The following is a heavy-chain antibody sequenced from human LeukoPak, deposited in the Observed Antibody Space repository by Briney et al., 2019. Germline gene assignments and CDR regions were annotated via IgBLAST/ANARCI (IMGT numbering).Heavy chain of an antibody. V-gene: IGHV4-59*01. CDR3: ARGDIAAAGTFDY. CDR1: GGSFSGYY. J-gene: IGHJ4*02. D-gene: IGHD6-13*01. CDR2: IYYSGST. Sequence: PSETLSLTCAVYGGSFSGYYWSWIRQPPGKGLEWIGYIYYSGSTNYNPSLKSRVTISVDTSKNQFSLKLSSVTAADTAVYYCARGDIAAAGTFDYWGQGTLVTVSS.